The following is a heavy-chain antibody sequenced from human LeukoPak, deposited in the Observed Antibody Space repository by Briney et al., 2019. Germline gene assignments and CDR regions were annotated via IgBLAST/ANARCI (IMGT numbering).Heavy chain of an antibody. Sequence: GGSLRLSCAASGFTFSSYWMSWVRQALGKGLEWVSYISSSSSYTNYADSVKGRLTISRDNAKNSLYLQMNSLRAEDTAVYYCARFTSRVWFGELYFDYWGQGTLVTVSS. V-gene: IGHV3-21*05. CDR1: GFTFSSYW. CDR2: ISSSSSYT. J-gene: IGHJ4*02. D-gene: IGHD3-10*01. CDR3: ARFTSRVWFGELYFDY.